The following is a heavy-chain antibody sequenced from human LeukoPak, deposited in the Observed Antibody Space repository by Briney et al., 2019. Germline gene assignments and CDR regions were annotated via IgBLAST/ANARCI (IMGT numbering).Heavy chain of an antibody. CDR2: LSWNSGSI. D-gene: IGHD6-19*01. V-gene: IGHV3-9*01. CDR1: GFTFDDYA. J-gene: IGHJ2*01. Sequence: GRSLRLSCAASGFTFDDYAMHWVRQAPGKGLEWVSGLSWNSGSIGYADSVKGRLTISRDNAKNSLYLQMNSLRAEDTALYYCAKDPYSSGWYGGYFDLWGRGTLVTVSS. CDR3: AKDPYSSGWYGGYFDL.